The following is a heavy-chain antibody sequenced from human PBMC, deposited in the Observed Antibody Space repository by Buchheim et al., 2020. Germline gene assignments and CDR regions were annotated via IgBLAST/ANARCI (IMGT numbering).Heavy chain of an antibody. V-gene: IGHV3-30*18. D-gene: IGHD4-17*01. J-gene: IGHJ4*02. CDR2: ISYDGSNK. Sequence: QVQLVESGGGVVQPGRSLRLSCAASGFTFSSYGMHWVRQAPGKGLEWVAVISYDGSNKYYADSVKGRFTISRDNSKNTLYLQINSLRAEDTAVYYCAKDSTVRAISGVFFHFDYWGQGTL. CDR3: AKDSTVRAISGVFFHFDY. CDR1: GFTFSSYG.